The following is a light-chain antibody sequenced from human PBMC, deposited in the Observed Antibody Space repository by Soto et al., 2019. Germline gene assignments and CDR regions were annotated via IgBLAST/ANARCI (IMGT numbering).Light chain of an antibody. V-gene: IGLV2-14*01. J-gene: IGLJ2*01. Sequence: QSVLTQPASVSGSPGQSITISCTGTSSDIGGYNYVSWYQQHPGKAPKLMIYEVNNRPSGVSNRFSGSKSGNTASLTISGLQAEDEADYYCSSYTTGTTLIVFGGGTKVTVL. CDR1: SSDIGGYNY. CDR3: SSYTTGTTLIV. CDR2: EVN.